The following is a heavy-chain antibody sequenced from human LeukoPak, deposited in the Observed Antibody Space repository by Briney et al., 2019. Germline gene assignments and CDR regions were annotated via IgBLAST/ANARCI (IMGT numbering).Heavy chain of an antibody. Sequence: GGSLRLSCAASGFTFSSYWMTWVRHAPGKGLEWVANIKHDGSEKYYVDSVKGRFTISRDNAENSLLLQMNSLRVEDTAVYHCVRDTTSNWFDPWGQGTLVTVSS. J-gene: IGHJ5*02. CDR3: VRDTTSNWFDP. CDR2: IKHDGSEK. D-gene: IGHD1-14*01. V-gene: IGHV3-7*04. CDR1: GFTFSSYW.